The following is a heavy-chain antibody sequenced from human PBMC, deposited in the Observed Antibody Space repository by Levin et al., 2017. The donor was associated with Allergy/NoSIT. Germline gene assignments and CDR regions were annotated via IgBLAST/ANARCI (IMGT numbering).Heavy chain of an antibody. CDR3: ATLWGGAANCDH. CDR2: ISNSAGTI. D-gene: IGHD2-21*01. V-gene: IGHV3-48*03. CDR1: GFTFSSYE. Sequence: GGSLRLSCAASGFTFSSYEMNWVRQAPGKGLEWMSYISNSAGTIYYADSVEGRFTISRDNAKNSLYLQMNSLRAEDTAVYYCATLWGGAANCDHWGQGTLVTVSS. J-gene: IGHJ4*02.